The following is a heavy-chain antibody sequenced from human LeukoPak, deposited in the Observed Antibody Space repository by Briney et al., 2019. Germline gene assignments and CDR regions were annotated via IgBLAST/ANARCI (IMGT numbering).Heavy chain of an antibody. CDR3: ARGAYYYDSSGYGLFDY. J-gene: IGHJ4*02. D-gene: IGHD3-22*01. V-gene: IGHV1-2*02. CDR2: INPNSGGT. CDR1: GYTFTGYY. Sequence: ASVKVSCKASGYTFTGYYMHWVRQAPRQRLEWMGCINPNSGGTNYAQKFQGRVTMTRDTSISTAYMELSRLRSDDTAVYYCARGAYYYDSSGYGLFDYWGQGTLVTVSS.